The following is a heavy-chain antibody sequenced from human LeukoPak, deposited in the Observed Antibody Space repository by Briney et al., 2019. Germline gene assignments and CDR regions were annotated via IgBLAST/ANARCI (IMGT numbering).Heavy chain of an antibody. CDR2: IYYSGST. CDR1: GGSISSYY. Sequence: SETLSLTCTVSGGSISSYYWSWIRQPPGKGLEWIGYIYYSGSTNYNPSLKSRVTISLDTSKNQFSLKLSSVTAADRAGYSCAGGPGGRDTSVYYLFDYWGQGALVAVS. CDR3: AGGPGGRDTSVYYLFDY. D-gene: IGHD3-22*01. J-gene: IGHJ4*02. V-gene: IGHV4-59*01.